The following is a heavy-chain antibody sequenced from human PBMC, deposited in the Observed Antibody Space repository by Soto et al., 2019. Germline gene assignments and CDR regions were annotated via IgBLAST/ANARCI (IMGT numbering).Heavy chain of an antibody. J-gene: IGHJ5*02. CDR1: GDSISSGAW. CDR3: ARDSRTGCSSTDCYMS. V-gene: IGHV4-4*02. D-gene: IGHD2-2*01. CDR2: IYHSGNT. Sequence: KTSETLSLTCAVSGDSISSGAWWSWVRQSPGKGLQWIGEIYHSGNTRSNPSLKSRVTMSVDKSNNQFSLNLMSVTAADTATYYCARDSRTGCSSTDCYMSWGRGILVTVSS.